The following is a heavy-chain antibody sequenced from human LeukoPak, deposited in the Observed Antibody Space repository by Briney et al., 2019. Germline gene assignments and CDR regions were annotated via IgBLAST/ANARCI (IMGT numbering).Heavy chain of an antibody. CDR1: GGSISGYY. CDR2: VYTSGST. D-gene: IGHD6-13*01. V-gene: IGHV4-4*07. CDR3: ARGGSASSWSTFDY. Sequence: SETLSLTCTVSGGSISGYYWRWIRQPAGKGLEWIGRVYTSGSTNYNPSLKSRVTMSVDTSKNQFSLKLISVTAADTAVYYCARGGSASSWSTFDYWGQGTLVTVSS. J-gene: IGHJ4*02.